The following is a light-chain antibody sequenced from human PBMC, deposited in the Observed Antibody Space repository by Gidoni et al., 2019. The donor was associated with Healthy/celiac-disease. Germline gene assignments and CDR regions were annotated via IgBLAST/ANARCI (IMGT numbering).Light chain of an antibody. Sequence: DIQMTQYPSSLSASVGDRVTITCQASQDISNYLNWYQQKPGKATKLLFYDASNLETGVPSRISGSGSGTDFTFTSSSLQPEDIATYYCQQYDNLPLTFGGGTKVEIK. V-gene: IGKV1-33*01. CDR2: DAS. J-gene: IGKJ4*01. CDR1: QDISNY. CDR3: QQYDNLPLT.